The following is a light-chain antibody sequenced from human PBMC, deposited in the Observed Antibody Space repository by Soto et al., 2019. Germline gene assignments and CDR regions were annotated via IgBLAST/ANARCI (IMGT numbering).Light chain of an antibody. V-gene: IGLV2-8*01. CDR3: TSYAGTYSFFYV. CDR2: EVS. CDR1: SSDVDAYNY. Sequence: QSVLTQPPSASGSPGQSVTISCTGTSSDVDAYNYVSWYRQLPGKAPKLIIYEVSKRPSGVPDRFSGSKSGNTASLTVSGLQAEDEADYYCTSYAGTYSFFYVFGTGTKVTVL. J-gene: IGLJ1*01.